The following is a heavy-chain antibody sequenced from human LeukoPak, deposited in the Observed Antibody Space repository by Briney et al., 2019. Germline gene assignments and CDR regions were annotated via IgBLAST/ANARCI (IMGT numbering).Heavy chain of an antibody. J-gene: IGHJ4*02. Sequence: PSETLSLTCAVYGGSFSGYYWSWIRQPPGKGLEWIGEINHSGSTNYNPSLKSRVTISVDTSKNQFSLKLSSVTAADTAVYYCARGPLWRSRPPQSYDYWGQGTLVTVSS. CDR1: GGSFSGYY. CDR2: INHSGST. CDR3: ARGPLWRSRPPQSYDY. D-gene: IGHD4/OR15-4a*01. V-gene: IGHV4-34*01.